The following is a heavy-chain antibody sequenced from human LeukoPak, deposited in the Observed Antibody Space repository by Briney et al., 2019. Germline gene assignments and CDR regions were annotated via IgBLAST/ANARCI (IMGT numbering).Heavy chain of an antibody. Sequence: SETLSLTCTVSGGSISSYYWSWLRQPPGKGLEWIGYIYYSGSTNYNPSLKSRVTISVDTSKNQFSLKLSSVTAADTAVYYCARDSVSVAPYYDFWSGYPRWYWFDPWGQGTLVTVSS. CDR3: ARDSVSVAPYYDFWSGYPRWYWFDP. CDR2: IYYSGST. D-gene: IGHD3-3*01. V-gene: IGHV4-59*01. J-gene: IGHJ5*02. CDR1: GGSISSYY.